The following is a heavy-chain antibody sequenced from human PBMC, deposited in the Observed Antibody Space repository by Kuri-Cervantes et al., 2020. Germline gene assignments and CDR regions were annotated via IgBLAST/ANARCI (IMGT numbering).Heavy chain of an antibody. CDR2: ISSSSSTI. J-gene: IGHJ3*02. CDR3: AREGVVVVTAINAFDI. D-gene: IGHD2-21*02. CDR1: GFSFSSYG. V-gene: IGHV3-48*01. Sequence: GESLKISCAASGFSFSSYGMSWVRQAPGKGLEWVSYISSSSSTIYYADSVKGRFTISRDNAKNSLYLQMNSLRAEDTAVYYCAREGVVVVTAINAFDIWGQGTMVTVSS.